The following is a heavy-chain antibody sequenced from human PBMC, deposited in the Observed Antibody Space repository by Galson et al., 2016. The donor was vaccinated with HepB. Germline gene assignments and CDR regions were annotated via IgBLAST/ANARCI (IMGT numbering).Heavy chain of an antibody. CDR2: ISSSGSTI. CDR1: GFTFSSYE. V-gene: IGHV3-48*03. CDR3: ARDALYYYDSSGYSY. D-gene: IGHD3-22*01. J-gene: IGHJ4*02. Sequence: SLRLSCAASGFTFSSYEVNWVRQAPGKGLEWVSYISSSGSTIYYADSVKGRFTISRDNAKNSLYLQMNSLRAEDTAVYYCARDALYYYDSSGYSYWGQGTLVTVSS.